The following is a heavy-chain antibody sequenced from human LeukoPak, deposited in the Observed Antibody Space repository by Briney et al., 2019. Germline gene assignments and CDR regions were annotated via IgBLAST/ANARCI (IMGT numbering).Heavy chain of an antibody. CDR3: ARAEYYYDSSGYCLNWFDP. CDR1: GGSISSGGYY. Sequence: SQTLSLTCTVSGGSISSGGYYWSWIRQPPGKGLEWIGYIYHSGSTYYNPSLKSRVTISVDRSKNQFSLKLSSVTAADTAVYYCARAEYYYDSSGYCLNWFDPWGQGTLVTVSS. V-gene: IGHV4-30-2*01. D-gene: IGHD3-22*01. J-gene: IGHJ5*02. CDR2: IYHSGST.